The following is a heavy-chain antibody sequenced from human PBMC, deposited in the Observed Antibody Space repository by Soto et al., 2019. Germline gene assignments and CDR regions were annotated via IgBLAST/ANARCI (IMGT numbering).Heavy chain of an antibody. V-gene: IGHV4-39*01. J-gene: IGHJ4*02. D-gene: IGHD6-6*01. CDR2: IYYSGST. CDR3: ARLLLTGFIAARHPAYFDY. CDR1: GGSISSSSYY. Sequence: SETLSLTCTVSGGSISSSSYYWGWIRQPPGKGLEWIGSIYYSGSTYYNPSLKSRVTISVDTSKNQFSLKLSSVTAADTAVYYCARLLLTGFIAARHPAYFDYWGQGTLVTVSS.